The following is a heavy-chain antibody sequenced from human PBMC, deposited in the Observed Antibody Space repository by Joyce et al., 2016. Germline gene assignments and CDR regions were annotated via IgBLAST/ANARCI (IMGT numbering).Heavy chain of an antibody. D-gene: IGHD3-16*01. Sequence: QVHLQESGPGLVKPSETLSLTCTVSGDSVTSLFWNWIRQPPGKGLEWVAHISSTGSTKYNPSLKSRATISVVAPRNQFSLKLTSVTAADTAIYYCARDGGYYFDYWGQGTLVAVSS. CDR2: ISSTGST. CDR1: GDSVTSLF. CDR3: ARDGGYYFDY. J-gene: IGHJ4*02. V-gene: IGHV4-59*02.